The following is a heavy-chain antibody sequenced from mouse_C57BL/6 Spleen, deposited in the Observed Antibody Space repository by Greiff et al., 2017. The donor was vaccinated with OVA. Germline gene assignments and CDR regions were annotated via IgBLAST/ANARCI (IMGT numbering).Heavy chain of an antibody. J-gene: IGHJ1*03. V-gene: IGHV1-52*01. D-gene: IGHD2-1*01. CDR1: GYTFTSYW. CDR2: IDPSDSET. CDR3: AMGGRNSDV. Sequence: QVQLKQPGAELVRPGSSVKLSCKASGYTFTSYWMHWVKQRPIQGLEWIGNIDPSDSETHYNQKFKDKATLTVDKSSSTAYMQLSSLTSEDSAVYYCAMGGRNSDVWGTGTTVTVSS.